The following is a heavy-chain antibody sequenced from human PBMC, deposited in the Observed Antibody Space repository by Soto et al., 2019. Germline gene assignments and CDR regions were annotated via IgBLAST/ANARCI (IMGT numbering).Heavy chain of an antibody. CDR1: GFPFSSHT. CDR2: ISTTSTYI. Sequence: EVQLVESGGGLVKPGGPLSLSCPASGFPFSSHTMNWFRQPPGRGPEWVSSISTTSTYIYYADSVKGRFTISRDNAKNSLYLQMNNLRAEDTAVYYCARGPYEDWYLGLWGRGTLVNVSS. D-gene: IGHD2-8*01. V-gene: IGHV3-21*01. J-gene: IGHJ2*01. CDR3: ARGPYEDWYLGL.